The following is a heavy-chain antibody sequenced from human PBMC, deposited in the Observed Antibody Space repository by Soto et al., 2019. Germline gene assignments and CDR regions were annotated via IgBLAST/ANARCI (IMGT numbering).Heavy chain of an antibody. D-gene: IGHD4-17*01. J-gene: IGHJ4*02. V-gene: IGHV3-74*01. CDR3: ATVFDV. Sequence: EVQLWESGGGLVQPGGSLRVSCAASGFTFSSHRIHCVRQGPGKGLEWVSRIDTDGGGTSYADSVKGRFIISTDNAENTLYLQMNGLRVEDTAVYYCATVFDVWGQGTLVTVSS. CDR2: IDTDGGGT. CDR1: GFTFSSHR.